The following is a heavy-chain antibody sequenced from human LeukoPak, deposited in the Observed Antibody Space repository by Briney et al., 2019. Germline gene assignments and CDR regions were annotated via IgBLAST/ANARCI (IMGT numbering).Heavy chain of an antibody. CDR2: IYYSGST. V-gene: IGHV4-39*01. CDR1: GGSISSSSYY. CDR3: ARPYGSGSYVY. Sequence: SETLSLTCTVSGGSISSSSYYWGWIRQPPGKGLEWIGSIYYSGSTYYNPSLKSRVTISVDTSKNQFSLKLSSVTAADTAVYYCARPYGSGSYVYWGQGTLVTVSS. D-gene: IGHD3-10*01. J-gene: IGHJ4*02.